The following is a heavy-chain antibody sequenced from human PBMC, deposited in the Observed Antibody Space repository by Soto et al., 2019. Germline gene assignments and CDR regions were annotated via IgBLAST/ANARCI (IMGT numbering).Heavy chain of an antibody. V-gene: IGHV4-31*03. J-gene: IGHJ6*02. CDR1: GASITRGGYY. CDR2: TYYTGNT. D-gene: IGHD1-26*01. Sequence: LSLTCTVSGASITRGGYYWTWVRQLPGRGLEWLGYTYYTGNTNYNPSLKSRLAISVDTSKNQFSLRLSSVTAADTALYYCVRDTTRIRGMDVWGPGTTVTVSS. CDR3: VRDTTRIRGMDV.